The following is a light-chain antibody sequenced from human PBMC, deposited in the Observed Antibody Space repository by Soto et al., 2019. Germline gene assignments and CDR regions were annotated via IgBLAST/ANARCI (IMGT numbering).Light chain of an antibody. Sequence: QSALTQPHSVSGSPGQSVTISCTGTSGDVGGYNFVSWYQQHPGKAPTLMIFDVSQRPSGVPDRFSGSKSGNTASLTISGLQAEDEADYYCCSYGGSYTWVFGGGTKLTVL. J-gene: IGLJ3*02. V-gene: IGLV2-11*01. CDR2: DVS. CDR3: CSYGGSYTWV. CDR1: SGDVGGYNF.